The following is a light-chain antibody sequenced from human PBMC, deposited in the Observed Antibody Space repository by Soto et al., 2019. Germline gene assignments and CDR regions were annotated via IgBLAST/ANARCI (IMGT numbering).Light chain of an antibody. J-gene: IGKJ4*01. V-gene: IGKV3D-20*02. CDR1: QSVSSSY. CDR2: GAS. CDR3: QHHSNWLRT. Sequence: EILLTQSPGTLSLSPGERATLSCRASQSVSSSYLAWYQQKPGQAPRLLIYGASARATGIPGRFSGSGSGTDVTLTISSLAPEDFAVYYCQHHSNWLRTFGGGTKVDIK.